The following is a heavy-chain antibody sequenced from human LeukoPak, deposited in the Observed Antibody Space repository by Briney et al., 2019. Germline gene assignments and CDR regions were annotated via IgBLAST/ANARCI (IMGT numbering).Heavy chain of an antibody. V-gene: IGHV3-48*02. J-gene: IGHJ4*02. D-gene: IGHD1-26*01. CDR1: GFTFSTYN. Sequence: GGSLRLSCAASGFTFSTYNMNWVRLAPGKGLEWVSHITSSSTNIYYADSVKGRFTISRDNAKNALSLQMNSLRDEDTAVYYCATSGNYYLKYWGQGTLVTVSS. CDR2: ITSSSTNI. CDR3: ATSGNYYLKY.